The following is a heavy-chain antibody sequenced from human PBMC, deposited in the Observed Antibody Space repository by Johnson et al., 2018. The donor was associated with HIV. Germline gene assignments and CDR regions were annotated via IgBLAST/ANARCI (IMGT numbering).Heavy chain of an antibody. CDR3: AKTRMGCILDAFDL. CDR2: ITYDGTNK. J-gene: IGHJ3*01. CDR1: GFTFSNYA. V-gene: IGHV3-30*18. D-gene: IGHD1-14*01. Sequence: QVQLVESGGGVVQPGRSLRLSCTASGFTFSNYAIHWVRQAPGKGLEWVAGITYDGTNKYYADSVKGRFTLSRDNSKNTLDLQMNSLTIEDTAVFYCAKTRMGCILDAFDLWGQGTMVIVS.